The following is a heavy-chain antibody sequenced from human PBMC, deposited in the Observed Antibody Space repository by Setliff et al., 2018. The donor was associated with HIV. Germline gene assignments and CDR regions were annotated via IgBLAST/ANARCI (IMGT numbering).Heavy chain of an antibody. J-gene: IGHJ3*02. CDR3: AKDIVGATNHDDAFDI. V-gene: IGHV3-23*01. CDR1: RFTFSSYA. D-gene: IGHD1-26*01. Sequence: GSLRLSCAASRFTFSSYAMSWVRQAPGKGLEWVSGISDSGGSTYYADSVKGRFTISRDNSKNTLYLQMNSLRAEDTAVYYCAKDIVGATNHDDAFDIWGQGTMVTVSS. CDR2: ISDSGGST.